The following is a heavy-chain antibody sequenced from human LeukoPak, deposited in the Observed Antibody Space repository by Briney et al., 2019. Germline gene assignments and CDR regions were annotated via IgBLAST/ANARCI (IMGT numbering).Heavy chain of an antibody. CDR2: ISYDGSNK. J-gene: IGHJ4*02. CDR1: GFTFSSYA. CDR3: ASLPVAAAGTSFVPEDY. V-gene: IGHV3-30*04. Sequence: GRSLRLSCAASGFTFSSYAMHWVRQAPGKGLEWVADISYDGSNKYYADSVKGRFTISRDNSKNTLYLQMNSLRAEDTAVYYCASLPVAAAGTSFVPEDYWGQGTLVTVSS. D-gene: IGHD6-13*01.